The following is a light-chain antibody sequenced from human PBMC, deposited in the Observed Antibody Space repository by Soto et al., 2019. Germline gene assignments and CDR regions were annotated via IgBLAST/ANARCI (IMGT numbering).Light chain of an antibody. V-gene: IGKV3-20*01. CDR2: DAS. J-gene: IGKJ1*01. CDR1: QSLSSSQ. CDR3: QQYGSSPRT. Sequence: EIVMTQSPATLSVSPWERATLSCRASQSLSSSQLAWYQQKPGQAPRLLIHDASSRATGISDRFTGSGSGTDFTLTITTLEPEDFAVYYCQQYGSSPRTFGLGTKVDIK.